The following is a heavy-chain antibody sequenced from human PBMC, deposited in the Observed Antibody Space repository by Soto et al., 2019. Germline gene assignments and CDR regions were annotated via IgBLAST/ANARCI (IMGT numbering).Heavy chain of an antibody. CDR1: GYTFNSHA. D-gene: IGHD3-10*02. CDR2: INAGNGNT. V-gene: IGHV1-3*01. Sequence: QVQFMQSGAEVKKPGASVKVSCKASGYTFNSHAIHWVRQAPGQRPEWLGWINAGNGNTYYSEKFEGRVTFTRDTAATTVNMELTSLKSEDTAIYYCGRDQSGIGYYVDWFDPWGQGTLVTVSS. J-gene: IGHJ5*02. CDR3: GRDQSGIGYYVDWFDP.